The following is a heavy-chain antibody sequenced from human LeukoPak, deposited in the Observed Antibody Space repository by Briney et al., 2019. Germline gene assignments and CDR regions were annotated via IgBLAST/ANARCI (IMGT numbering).Heavy chain of an antibody. J-gene: IGHJ4*02. CDR1: GFTFSSYA. Sequence: GGSLRLSCAASGFTFSSYAMSWVRQAPGKGLEWVPAISGSGGSTYYADSVKGRFTISRDNSKNMLYLQMNSLRAEDTAVYYCVKGRISEDGLDFWGQGTLVTVSS. V-gene: IGHV3-23*01. CDR3: VKGRISEDGLDF. CDR2: ISGSGGST. D-gene: IGHD6-13*01.